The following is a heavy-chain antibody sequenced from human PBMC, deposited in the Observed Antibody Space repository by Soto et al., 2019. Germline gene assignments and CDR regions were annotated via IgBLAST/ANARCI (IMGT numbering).Heavy chain of an antibody. Sequence: PSETLSLTCTVSGGSISSGDYYWSWIRQPPGKGLEWIGYIYYSGSTYYNPSLKSRVTISVDTSKNQFSLKLSSVTAADTAVYYCARDFPRDNFDIWGQGTMVTVSS. V-gene: IGHV4-30-4*01. CDR1: GGSISSGDYY. J-gene: IGHJ3*02. CDR3: ARDFPRDNFDI. D-gene: IGHD2-15*01. CDR2: IYYSGST.